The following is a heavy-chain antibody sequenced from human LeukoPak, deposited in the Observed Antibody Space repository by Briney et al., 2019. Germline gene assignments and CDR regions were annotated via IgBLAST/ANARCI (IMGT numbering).Heavy chain of an antibody. CDR2: IIPIFGTA. V-gene: IGHV1-69*06. CDR3: ARSSDIVLMVYAMDYYYMDV. Sequence: SVKVSCKASGGTFSSYAISWVRQAPGQGLEWMGGIIPIFGTANYAQKFQGRVTITADKSTSTAYMELSSLRSEDTAVYYCARSSDIVLMVYAMDYYYMDVWGKGTTVTVSS. J-gene: IGHJ6*03. D-gene: IGHD2-8*01. CDR1: GGTFSSYA.